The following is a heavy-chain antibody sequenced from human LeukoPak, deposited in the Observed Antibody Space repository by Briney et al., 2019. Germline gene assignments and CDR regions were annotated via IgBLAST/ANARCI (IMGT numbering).Heavy chain of an antibody. CDR3: ARARHGYIYGYRPNELGHFFDY. CDR2: IYYSGST. D-gene: IGHD5-18*01. V-gene: IGHV4-59*12. J-gene: IGHJ4*02. Sequence: TSETLSLTCTVSGGSISSCYWSWIRQPPGKGLEWIGYIYYSGSTNYNPSLKSRVTISLDTSKNQFSLKLSSVTAADTAVYYCARARHGYIYGYRPNELGHFFDYWGQGTLVTVSS. CDR1: GGSISSCY.